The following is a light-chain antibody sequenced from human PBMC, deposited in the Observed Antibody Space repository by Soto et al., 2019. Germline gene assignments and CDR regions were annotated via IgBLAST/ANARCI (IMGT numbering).Light chain of an antibody. CDR3: QQRHNRPPT. CDR2: DAS. V-gene: IGKV1-33*01. J-gene: IGKJ3*01. CDR1: QDVRKY. Sequence: DIQMTQSPSSLSASVGDRVTITCQASQDVRKYLSWYQQKARKAPKLLIYDASNLETGVPSRFSGSGSWTDFTFTISSLQPEYIATYDCQQRHNRPPTFGPWTKVDIK.